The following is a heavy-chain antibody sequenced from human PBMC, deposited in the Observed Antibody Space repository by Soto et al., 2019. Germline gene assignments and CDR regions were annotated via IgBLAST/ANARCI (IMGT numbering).Heavy chain of an antibody. V-gene: IGHV3-30-3*01. Sequence: GGPLRLSCAASGFTCSSYAMHWVRQAPGKGLEWVAVISYDGSNKYYADSVKGRFTISRDNSKNTLYLQMNSLRAEDTAVYYCARDHHDFWSGYKDYYYGMDVWGQGTTVTVSS. J-gene: IGHJ6*02. CDR3: ARDHHDFWSGYKDYYYGMDV. D-gene: IGHD3-3*01. CDR1: GFTCSSYA. CDR2: ISYDGSNK.